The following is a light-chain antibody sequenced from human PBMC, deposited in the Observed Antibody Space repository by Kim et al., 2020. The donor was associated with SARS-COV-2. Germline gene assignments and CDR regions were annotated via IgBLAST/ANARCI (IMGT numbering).Light chain of an antibody. CDR3: STYSNNTRV. CDR1: SSDVGPHDY. CDR2: DVD. Sequence: PGQSSTIACTGTSSDVGPHDYVSWYQHHPGKSPNVLIYDVDRRPSGISDRFSGSKSGNTASLTISGLQAEDEADYYCSTYSNNTRVFGGGTKLTVL. J-gene: IGLJ2*01. V-gene: IGLV2-14*03.